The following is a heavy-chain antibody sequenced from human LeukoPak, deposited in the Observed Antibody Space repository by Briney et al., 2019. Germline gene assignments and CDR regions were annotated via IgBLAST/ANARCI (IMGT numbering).Heavy chain of an antibody. CDR1: GFSFSSYT. V-gene: IGHV3-30*09. CDR3: ARDVTVTAVTTGSF. Sequence: GGSLRLSCLASGFSFSSYTMHWVRQAPGKGLEWVAMISYDGNNKYYIDSVKGRFAVSRDNSKDTVYLQMNSLRGEDTAMYYCARDVTVTAVTTGSFWGQGTLVTVSS. CDR2: ISYDGNNK. D-gene: IGHD2-15*01. J-gene: IGHJ4*02.